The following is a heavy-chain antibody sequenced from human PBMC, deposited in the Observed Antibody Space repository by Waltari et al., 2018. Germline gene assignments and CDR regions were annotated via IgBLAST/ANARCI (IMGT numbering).Heavy chain of an antibody. V-gene: IGHV4-38-2*01. Sequence: QVQLQESGPGLVKPSATLSLTCAVSGYSISSGYYWGWLRQPTGKGLEWIGSIYHSGSTYYNPSLKSRVTISVDTSKNQFSLKLSSVTAADTAVYYCARVILDFWSGYPRGAFDIWGQGTMVTVSS. J-gene: IGHJ3*02. CDR1: GYSISSGYY. D-gene: IGHD3-3*01. CDR2: IYHSGST. CDR3: ARVILDFWSGYPRGAFDI.